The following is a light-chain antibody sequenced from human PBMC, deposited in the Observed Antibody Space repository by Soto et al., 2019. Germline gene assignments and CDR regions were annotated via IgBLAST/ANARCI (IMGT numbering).Light chain of an antibody. CDR2: EVS. CDR3: SSYTSSSTDV. CDR1: ISDVGGYNY. J-gene: IGLJ1*01. Sequence: QSLVTQPASVSGSPGQSITISCTGTISDVGGYNYVSWYQQHPGKAPKLMIYEVSNRPSGVSNRFSGSKSGNTASLTISGLQAEDEADYYCSSYTSSSTDVFGTGTKVTVL. V-gene: IGLV2-14*01.